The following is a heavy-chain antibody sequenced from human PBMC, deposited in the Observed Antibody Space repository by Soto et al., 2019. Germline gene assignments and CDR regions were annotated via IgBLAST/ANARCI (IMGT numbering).Heavy chain of an antibody. CDR1: GGTFSSYA. J-gene: IGHJ6*02. CDR2: IIPIFGTA. Sequence: SVKVSCKASGGTFSSYAISWVRQAPGQGLEWMGGIIPIFGTANYAQKFQGRVTITADKSTSTAYMELSSLSSEDTAVYYCARALAGTTRAYYYYYGMDVWGQGTTVTVSS. V-gene: IGHV1-69*06. D-gene: IGHD1-1*01. CDR3: ARALAGTTRAYYYYYGMDV.